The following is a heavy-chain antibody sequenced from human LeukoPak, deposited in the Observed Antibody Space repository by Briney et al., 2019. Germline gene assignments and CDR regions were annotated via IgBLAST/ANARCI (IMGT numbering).Heavy chain of an antibody. CDR1: GFTFSSYA. J-gene: IGHJ4*02. Sequence: GRSLRLSCADSGFTFSSYAMHWVRQAPGKGLEWVTFISYDGSDKYYADSVKGRFTISRDNSKNTVYLQMDSLRAEDTAVYFCGRAFPPLRTAAAGDYWGQGTLVTVSS. V-gene: IGHV3-30*04. CDR3: GRAFPPLRTAAAGDY. CDR2: ISYDGSDK. D-gene: IGHD6-13*01.